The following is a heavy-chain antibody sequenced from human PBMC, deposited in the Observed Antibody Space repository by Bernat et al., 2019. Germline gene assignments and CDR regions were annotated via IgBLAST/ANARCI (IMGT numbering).Heavy chain of an antibody. CDR1: GGSISSYY. D-gene: IGHD3-22*01. V-gene: IGHV4-59*01. CDR2: IYYSGST. Sequence: QVQLQESGPGLVKPSETLSLTCTVSGGSISSYYWSWIRQPPGKGLEWIGYIYYSGSTNYNPSLKSRVTISVDTSKNQFSLKLSSVTAADTAVYYCAKGHSSGYYPSQDAFDIWGQGTMVTVSS. J-gene: IGHJ3*02. CDR3: AKGHSSGYYPSQDAFDI.